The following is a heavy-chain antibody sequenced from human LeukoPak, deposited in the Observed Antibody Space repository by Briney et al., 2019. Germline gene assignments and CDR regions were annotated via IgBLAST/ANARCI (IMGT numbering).Heavy chain of an antibody. CDR2: IRYDGSDK. V-gene: IGHV3-30*02. Sequence: GGSLRLPCAASGFTFSNYGMHWVRQAPGKGLDWLSFIRYDGSDKYYANSVKGRFTISRDNSKKKVYLQMNSLRVEDTAMYYCAKDSWEVGATSEIDYWGQGTLVTVSS. CDR3: AKDSWEVGATSEIDY. CDR1: GFTFSNYG. D-gene: IGHD1-26*01. J-gene: IGHJ4*02.